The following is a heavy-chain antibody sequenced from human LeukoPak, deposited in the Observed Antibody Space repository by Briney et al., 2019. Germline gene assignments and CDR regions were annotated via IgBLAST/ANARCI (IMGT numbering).Heavy chain of an antibody. CDR1: GFTFSSYG. D-gene: IGHD6-6*01. Sequence: GGSLRLSCAASGFTFSSYGMHWVRQAPGKGLEWVAVISYDGSNKYYGDSVKGRFTISRDNAKNTLYLQMNSLRAEDTAVYYCARESLLIAAPFDYWGQGTLVTVSS. J-gene: IGHJ4*02. V-gene: IGHV3-30*03. CDR2: ISYDGSNK. CDR3: ARESLLIAAPFDY.